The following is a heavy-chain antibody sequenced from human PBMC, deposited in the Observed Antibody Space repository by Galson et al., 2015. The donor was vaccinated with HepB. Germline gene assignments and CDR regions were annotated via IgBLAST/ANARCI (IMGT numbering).Heavy chain of an antibody. V-gene: IGHV1-2*04. CDR1: GYTFTGYY. CDR3: ARDSMAPAEYGMDV. D-gene: IGHD2/OR15-2a*01. Sequence: SVKVSCKASGYTFTGYYMHWVRQAPGQGLEWMGWINPNSGGTNYAQKFQGWVTMTRDTSISTAYMELSRLRSDDTAVYYCARDSMAPAEYGMDVWGQGTTVTVSS. CDR2: INPNSGGT. J-gene: IGHJ6*02.